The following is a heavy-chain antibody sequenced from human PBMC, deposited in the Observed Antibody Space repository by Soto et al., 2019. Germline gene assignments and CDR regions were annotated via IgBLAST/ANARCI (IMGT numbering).Heavy chain of an antibody. D-gene: IGHD1-26*01. CDR1: GDSISSSNW. CDR3: ARRSGDGSSTV. CDR2: IYYSGST. V-gene: IGHV4-4*02. J-gene: IGHJ4*02. Sequence: PSETLSLTCVVSGDSISSSNWWSWVRQPPGKGLEWIGYIYYSGSTNYNPSLKSRVTISVDTSKNQFSLKLSSVTAADTAVYYCARRSGDGSSTVWGQGTLVTVSS.